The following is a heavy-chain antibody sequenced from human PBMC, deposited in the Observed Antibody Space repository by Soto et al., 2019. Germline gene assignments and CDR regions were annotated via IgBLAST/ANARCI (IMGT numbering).Heavy chain of an antibody. D-gene: IGHD3-22*01. J-gene: IGHJ6*02. V-gene: IGHV1-69*12. CDR1: GGSLSNYG. CDR3: ARGDATKIVVTTYDGMDV. Sequence: QVQLVQSGAEVKTPGSSVTVSCKASGGSLSNYGISWVRQAPGQGLEWMGAIIPVFGTPNYAQKFQDRVTIDANESTTTVYMEVRSLTSEGTAVYYCARGDATKIVVTTYDGMDVWGQGTTVTLSS. CDR2: IIPVFGTP.